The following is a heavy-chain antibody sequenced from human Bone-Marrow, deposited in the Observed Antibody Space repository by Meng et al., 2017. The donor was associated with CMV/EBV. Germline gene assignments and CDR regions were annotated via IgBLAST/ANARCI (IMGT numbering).Heavy chain of an antibody. J-gene: IGHJ4*02. CDR3: VAEVDF. V-gene: IGHV4-34*01. CDR1: GTSFSDYS. Sequence: GSLRLSCAVYGTSFSDYSWTWIRQTPGKGLEWIGQISHTGGTNYNPSLKSRVTISVDTSKEQFSLKWRFLTAADTAVYYCVAEVDFWGQGTLVTVSS. CDR2: ISHTGGT. D-gene: IGHD6-13*01.